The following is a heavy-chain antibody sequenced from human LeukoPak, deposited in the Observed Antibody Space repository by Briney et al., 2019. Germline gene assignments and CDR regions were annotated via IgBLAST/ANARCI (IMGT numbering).Heavy chain of an antibody. CDR1: GYTFTDFTDYY. D-gene: IGHD6-19*01. Sequence: ASVKVSRRASGYTFTDFTDYYIHWVRQAPGQGLEWMGWINPNSGGTYYAHKFQGRVTMTRDTSITTAYMELNRLTSDDAVVYFCVRVSTGWYFDYWGQGTLVSVSS. CDR2: INPNSGGT. V-gene: IGHV1-2*02. CDR3: VRVSTGWYFDY. J-gene: IGHJ4*02.